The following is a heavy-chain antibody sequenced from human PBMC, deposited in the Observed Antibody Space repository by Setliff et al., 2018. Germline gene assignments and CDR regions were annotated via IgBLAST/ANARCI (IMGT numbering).Heavy chain of an antibody. CDR2: IYYSGLT. J-gene: IGHJ6*03. Sequence: SETLSLTCTVSGGSIRSSTHYWGWIRQPPGKGLEWIGPIYYSGLTYYTPSLRSRATISVDTSKNRFSLQLSSVTAADTAVYYCARHKSNGSGSYPSLYMDVWGKGIMVTVSS. CDR1: GGSIRSSTHY. CDR3: ARHKSNGSGSYPSLYMDV. V-gene: IGHV4-39*01. D-gene: IGHD3-10*01.